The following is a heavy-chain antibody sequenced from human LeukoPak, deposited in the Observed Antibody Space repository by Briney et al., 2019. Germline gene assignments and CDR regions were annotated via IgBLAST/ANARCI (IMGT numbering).Heavy chain of an antibody. CDR2: IKQDGSEK. J-gene: IGHJ4*02. CDR1: GFTFSSYW. CDR3: ARDTGGGYSCYDC. D-gene: IGHD5-18*01. V-gene: IGHV3-7*01. Sequence: PGGSLRLSCAASGFTFSSYWMTSIRQAPGKGLEWVANIKQDGSEKYYVDSVKGRFTISRDNAKNSLYLQMNSLRAEDTAVYYCARDTGGGYSCYDCWGQGTLVTVSS.